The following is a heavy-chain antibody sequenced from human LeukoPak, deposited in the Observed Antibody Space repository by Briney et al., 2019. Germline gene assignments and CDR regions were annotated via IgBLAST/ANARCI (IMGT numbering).Heavy chain of an antibody. CDR3: AKFGILTGYYGDY. J-gene: IGHJ4*02. V-gene: IGHV3-30*18. Sequence: GGSLRLSCAASGFTFSSYGMHWVRQAPGKGLEWVAVISYDGSNKYYADSVKGRFTIPRDNSKNTLYLQMNSLRAEDTAVYYCAKFGILTGYYGDYWGQGTLVTVSS. CDR2: ISYDGSNK. D-gene: IGHD3-9*01. CDR1: GFTFSSYG.